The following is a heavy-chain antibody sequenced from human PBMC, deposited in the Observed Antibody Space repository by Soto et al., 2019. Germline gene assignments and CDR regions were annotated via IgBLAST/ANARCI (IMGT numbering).Heavy chain of an antibody. V-gene: IGHV4-4*02. J-gene: IGHJ3*02. CDR1: NTSISSSNW. Sequence: QVQLQESGPRLVKPSGTLSLTCVITNTSISSSNWWSWVRQAPGKGLEWIGEIYHTGRTNYAPSLTSRVTMSLDKSNNRFSLRLTSLTAADTAVYYCVRDEAHYDILTGSSLGRAFDIWGQGTMVTVSS. D-gene: IGHD3-9*01. CDR3: VRDEAHYDILTGSSLGRAFDI. CDR2: IYHTGRT.